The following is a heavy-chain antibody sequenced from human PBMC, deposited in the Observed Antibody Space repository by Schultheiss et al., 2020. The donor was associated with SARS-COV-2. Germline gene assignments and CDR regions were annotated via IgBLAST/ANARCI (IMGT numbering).Heavy chain of an antibody. J-gene: IGHJ4*02. CDR1: GFTFSSYA. D-gene: IGHD6-13*01. CDR3: ARGGKAAVVYDY. CDR2: ISGSGGST. V-gene: IGHV3-23*01. Sequence: GGSLRLSCAASGFTFSSYAMSWVRQAPGKGLEWVSGISGSGGSTYYADSVKGRFTISRDNAKNSLYLQMNSLRAEDTAVYYCARGGKAAVVYDYWGQGTLVTVSS.